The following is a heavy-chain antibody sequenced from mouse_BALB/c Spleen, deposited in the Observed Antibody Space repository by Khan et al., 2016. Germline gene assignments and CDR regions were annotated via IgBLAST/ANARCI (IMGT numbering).Heavy chain of an antibody. D-gene: IGHD1-1*01. Sequence: QIQLVQSGPELKKPGETVKISCKASGYTFTNYGMNWVKQAPGKGLKWMGWINTYTGEPTYADDFKGRFAFSLETSASTAYLQVNNLKKEDTATYCWAREGNTVADYWGQGTNLTVSS. V-gene: IGHV9-3-1*01. CDR2: INTYTGEP. CDR3: AREGNTVADY. J-gene: IGHJ2*01. CDR1: GYTFTNYG.